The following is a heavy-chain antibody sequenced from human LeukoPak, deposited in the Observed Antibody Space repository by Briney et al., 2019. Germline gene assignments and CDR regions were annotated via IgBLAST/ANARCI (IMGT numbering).Heavy chain of an antibody. CDR3: ARVPSTVTTSYYYYYMDV. D-gene: IGHD4-11*01. Sequence: SETLSPTCTVSGGSISSYYWSWIRQPPGKGLEWIGYIYYSGSTNYNPSLKSRVTISVDTSKNQFSLKLSSVTAADTAVYYCARVPSTVTTSYYYYYMDVWGKGTTVTVSS. CDR2: IYYSGST. V-gene: IGHV4-59*01. J-gene: IGHJ6*03. CDR1: GGSISSYY.